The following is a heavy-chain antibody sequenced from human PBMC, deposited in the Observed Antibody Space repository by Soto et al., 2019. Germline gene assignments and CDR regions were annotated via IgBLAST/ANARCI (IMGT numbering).Heavy chain of an antibody. D-gene: IGHD6-13*01. Sequence: PSETLSLTCAVYGGSFSCYYWSWIRQPPGKGLEWIGEINHSGSTNYNPSLKSRVTISVDTSKNQFSLKLSSVTAADTAVYYCARRHLSSSWYNRAFDIWGQGTMVTVSS. J-gene: IGHJ3*02. CDR3: ARRHLSSSWYNRAFDI. CDR1: GGSFSCYY. V-gene: IGHV4-34*01. CDR2: INHSGST.